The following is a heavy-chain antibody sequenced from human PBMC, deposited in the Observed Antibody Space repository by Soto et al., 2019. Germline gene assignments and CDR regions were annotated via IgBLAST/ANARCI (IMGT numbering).Heavy chain of an antibody. V-gene: IGHV3-23*01. CDR1: GFTFSNYA. CDR2: ISGGGGTT. CDR3: AKQAGYSSDPFDY. D-gene: IGHD6-19*01. Sequence: GGCLRLSCAASGFTFSNYAMSWVRQAPGKGLEWVSIISGGGGTTYYADSVKGRFTISRDNSKNTVHLQINSLRVEDTAVYYCAKQAGYSSDPFDYWGQGTLVTVSS. J-gene: IGHJ4*02.